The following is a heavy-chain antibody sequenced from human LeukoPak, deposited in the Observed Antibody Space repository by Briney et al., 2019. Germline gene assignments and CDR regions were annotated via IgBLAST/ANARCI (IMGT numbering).Heavy chain of an antibody. V-gene: IGHV3-21*01. D-gene: IGHD3-22*01. CDR2: ISSSSSYI. Sequence: GGSLRLSCAASGFTFSSYSMKWVRQAPGKGLEWVSSISSSSSYIYYADSVKGRFTISRDNAKNSLYLQMNGLRAEDTAVYYCASLSPFRYYDSSGLDYWGQGTLVTVSS. CDR1: GFTFSSYS. CDR3: ASLSPFRYYDSSGLDY. J-gene: IGHJ4*02.